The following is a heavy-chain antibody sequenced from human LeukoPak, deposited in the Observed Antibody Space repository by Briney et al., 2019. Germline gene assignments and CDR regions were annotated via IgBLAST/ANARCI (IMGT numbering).Heavy chain of an antibody. V-gene: IGHV4-59*08. CDR1: GGSISSYY. CDR3: ARRTSAYYHFFGY. J-gene: IGHJ4*02. D-gene: IGHD3-3*01. CDR2: LYYSGST. Sequence: SETLSLTCTVSGGSISSYYWCWIRQPPGKGLEWIGCLYYSGSTDYTPSLKSRVTISVDTSKNQFSLKLSSVTAADTAVYYYARRTSAYYHFFGYWGRGALVTVSS.